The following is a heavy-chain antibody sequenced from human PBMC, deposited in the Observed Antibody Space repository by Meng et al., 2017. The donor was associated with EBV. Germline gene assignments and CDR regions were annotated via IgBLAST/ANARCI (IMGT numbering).Heavy chain of an antibody. J-gene: IGHJ4*02. CDR1: VDNFNNCG. Sequence: QWQLVQSGADGKQPRSPLKFSCKGSVDNFNNCGSSGVPQDPGQGREWMGDITPVFGIANYAESCQGIVTISADTSTRTAYMALTGLRSDDTAVYYCVRDLWLRIGECVWGQGTLVTVSS. V-gene: IGHV1-69*17. CDR3: VRDLWLRIGECV. D-gene: IGHD5-12*01. CDR2: ITPVFGIA.